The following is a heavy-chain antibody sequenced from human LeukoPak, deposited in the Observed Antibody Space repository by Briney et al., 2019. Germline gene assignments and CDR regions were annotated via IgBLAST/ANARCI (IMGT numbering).Heavy chain of an antibody. CDR1: GGSFSGYY. CDR3: ARGRSGSGSYYSPGYYYYMDV. Sequence: SETLSLTCAVYGGSFSGYYWSLIRQPPGKGLEWIGEINHSGSTNYNPSLKSRVTISVDTSKNQFSLKLSSVTAADTAVYYCARGRSGSGSYYSPGYYYYMDVWGKGTTVTVSS. D-gene: IGHD3-10*01. V-gene: IGHV4-34*01. CDR2: INHSGST. J-gene: IGHJ6*03.